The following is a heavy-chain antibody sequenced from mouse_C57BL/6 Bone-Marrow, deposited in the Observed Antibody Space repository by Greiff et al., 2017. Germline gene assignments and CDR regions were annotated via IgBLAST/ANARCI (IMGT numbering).Heavy chain of an antibody. V-gene: IGHV1-72*01. J-gene: IGHJ4*01. CDR3: ASSPLYYDSYCYAVDY. CDR2: IDPRSGGT. D-gene: IGHD2-4*01. CDR1: GYTFTSYW. Sequence: QVQLQQPGAELVKPGASVKLSCKASGYTFTSYWMHWVKPRPGRGLEWIGRIDPRSGGTKYNEKFKSKATLTVDKPSSTAYMQLSRLASEDSAVYYCASSPLYYDSYCYAVDYWGQGTSVTVSA.